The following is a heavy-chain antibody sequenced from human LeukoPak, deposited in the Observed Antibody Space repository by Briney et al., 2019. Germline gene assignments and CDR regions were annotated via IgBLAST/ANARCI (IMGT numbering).Heavy chain of an antibody. J-gene: IGHJ4*02. CDR3: AREFPNRDGYNKGVYFDY. Sequence: GASVKVSCKASGGTFSSYAITWVRQAPGQGLEWMGGIIPTLGTANYAQKFQGRVTITADESTSTAYMELSSLRSEDTAVYYCAREFPNRDGYNKGVYFDYWGQGTLVTVSS. CDR1: GGTFSSYA. V-gene: IGHV1-69*13. CDR2: IIPTLGTA. D-gene: IGHD5-24*01.